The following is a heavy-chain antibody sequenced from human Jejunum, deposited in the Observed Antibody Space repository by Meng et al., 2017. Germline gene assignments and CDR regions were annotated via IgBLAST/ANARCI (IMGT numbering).Heavy chain of an antibody. CDR2: VDPKTGDT. V-gene: IGHV1-2*06. Sequence: QVQLVQSGTEMKKPGASVKISCKASGYSFNDKYLHWIRQAPGQGLEWMGRVDPKTGDTIYAQRFQGRVTLTRDMSTSSGYMELTRLRSDDTAVYFCAREGISRIYYFDFWGQGTLVTVSS. CDR1: GYSFNDKY. CDR3: AREGISRIYYFDF. J-gene: IGHJ4*02. D-gene: IGHD2-15*01.